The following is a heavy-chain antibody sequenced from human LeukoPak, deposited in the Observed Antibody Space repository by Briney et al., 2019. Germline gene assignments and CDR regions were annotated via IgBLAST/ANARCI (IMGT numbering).Heavy chain of an antibody. V-gene: IGHV1-24*01. CDR1: GYTLTELS. Sequence: GASVKVSCKVSGYTLTELSMHWVRQAPGKGLEWMGGFDLEDGETIYAQKFQGRVTMTEDTSTDTAYMELSSLRSEDTAVFYCARGRGDAGSWYFDLWGRGTLLTVSS. CDR2: FDLEDGET. D-gene: IGHD5-24*01. CDR3: ARGRGDAGSWYFDL. J-gene: IGHJ2*01.